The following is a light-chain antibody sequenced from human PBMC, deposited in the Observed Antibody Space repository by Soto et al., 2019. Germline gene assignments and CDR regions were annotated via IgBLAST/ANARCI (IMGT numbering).Light chain of an antibody. CDR2: DVS. CDR1: QTFARW. J-gene: IGKJ1*01. V-gene: IGKV1-5*01. CDR3: LQYQNYV. Sequence: DFQMTQSPSTLSASVGDRVTITCRASQTFARWVARFQQKPGQAPKLLIYDVSSLENGVPSRFIGTASGTEFTLTISSLQSEDFATYYCLQYQNYVFGQGTKVEVK.